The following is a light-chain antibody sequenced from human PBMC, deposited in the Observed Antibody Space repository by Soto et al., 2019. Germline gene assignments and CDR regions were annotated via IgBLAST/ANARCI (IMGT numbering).Light chain of an antibody. CDR3: QQYESTPPT. CDR1: QRGLYSSKNKNY. J-gene: IGKJ2*01. V-gene: IGKV4-1*01. Sequence: DIVKTHSPDSLALAPGERAITNSNSAQRGLYSSKNKNYLNWYQQRPGQPPKLLIYCASTLESGVPDRFSGSGSGTDFTLTITSLQAEDVAVYYCQQYESTPPTFGQGTKLEIK. CDR2: CAS.